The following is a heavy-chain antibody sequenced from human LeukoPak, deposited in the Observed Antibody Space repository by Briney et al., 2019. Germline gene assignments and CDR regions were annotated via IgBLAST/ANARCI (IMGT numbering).Heavy chain of an antibody. CDR1: GGSISSYY. CDR3: ARGQGTVTTH. V-gene: IGHV4-59*01. Sequence: SETLSLTCTVSGGSISSYYWSWIRQLPGKGLEWTGYIYYSGSTNYNPSLKSRVTISVDTSKNQFSLKLSSVTAADTAVYYCARGQGTVTTHWGQGTLVTVSS. D-gene: IGHD4-17*01. CDR2: IYYSGST. J-gene: IGHJ4*02.